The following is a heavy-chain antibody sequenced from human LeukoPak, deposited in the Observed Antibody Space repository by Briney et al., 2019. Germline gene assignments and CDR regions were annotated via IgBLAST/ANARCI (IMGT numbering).Heavy chain of an antibody. CDR1: GFTFSSYA. CDR3: ARDLGFGPGENSNGKLDAFDI. J-gene: IGHJ3*02. V-gene: IGHV3-23*01. D-gene: IGHD3-10*01. Sequence: GGSLRLSCAASGFTFSSYAMSWVRQAPGKGLEWVSAITNSGDNTYYADSVKGRFTISRDNSKNTLYLQINSLRAEDTAVYYCARDLGFGPGENSNGKLDAFDIWGQGTMVTVSS. CDR2: ITNSGDNT.